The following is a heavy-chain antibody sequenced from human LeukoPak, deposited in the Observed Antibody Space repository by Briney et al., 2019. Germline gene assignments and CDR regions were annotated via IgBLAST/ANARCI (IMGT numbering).Heavy chain of an antibody. CDR2: IYYSGST. J-gene: IGHJ4*02. Sequence: WESLSLAWTVSGGSISSYCCSWIRQPPGKGLGWIGYIYYSGSTNYNPSLKSRVSISVATSKNQFSLKLSSVTAADTAVYYCARSVPVTYGSGSYYIDYWGQGTLVTVSS. CDR3: ARSVPVTYGSGSYYIDY. CDR1: GGSISSYC. V-gene: IGHV4-59*08. D-gene: IGHD3-10*01.